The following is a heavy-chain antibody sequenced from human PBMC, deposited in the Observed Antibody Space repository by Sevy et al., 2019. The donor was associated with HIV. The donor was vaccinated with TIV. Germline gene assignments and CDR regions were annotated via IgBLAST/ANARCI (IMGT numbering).Heavy chain of an antibody. CDR1: GGTFSSYA. D-gene: IGHD4-17*01. V-gene: IGHV1-69*13. J-gene: IGHJ4*02. Sequence: ASVKVSCKASGGTFSSYAISWVRQAPGQGLEGMGGIIPIFGTANYAQKFQGRVTITADESTSTAYMELSSLRSEDTAVYYCAGSPALRWLDYWGQGTLVTVSS. CDR3: AGSPALRWLDY. CDR2: IIPIFGTA.